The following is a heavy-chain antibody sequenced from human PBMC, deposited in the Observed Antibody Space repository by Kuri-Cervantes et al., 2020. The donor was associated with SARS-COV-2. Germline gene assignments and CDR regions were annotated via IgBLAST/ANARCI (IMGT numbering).Heavy chain of an antibody. J-gene: IGHJ4*02. D-gene: IGHD2-15*01. V-gene: IGHV4-34*01. CDR1: GGSFSGYY. CDR2: INHSGST. Sequence: GSLRLSCTVYGGSFSGYYWSWIRQPPGKGLEWIGEINHSGSTNYNPSLKSRVTISVDTSKNQFSLKLSSVTAADTAVYYCARGGGVCSGGSCSPPFDYWGQGTLVTVSS. CDR3: ARGGGVCSGGSCSPPFDY.